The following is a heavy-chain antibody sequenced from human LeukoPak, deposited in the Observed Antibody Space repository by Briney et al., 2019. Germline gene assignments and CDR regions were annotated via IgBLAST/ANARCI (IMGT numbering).Heavy chain of an antibody. V-gene: IGHV1-2*02. J-gene: IGHJ4*02. D-gene: IGHD5-12*01. Sequence: ASVKVSCKASGGTFSSYAISWVRQAPGQGLEWMGWINPNSGGTNYAQKFQGRVTMTRDTSISTAYMELSRLRSDDTAVYYCARGDSGYLFDYWGQGTLVTVSS. CDR1: GGTFSSYA. CDR2: INPNSGGT. CDR3: ARGDSGYLFDY.